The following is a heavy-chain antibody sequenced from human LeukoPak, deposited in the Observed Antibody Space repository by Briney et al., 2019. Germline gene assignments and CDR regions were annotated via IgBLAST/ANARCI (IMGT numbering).Heavy chain of an antibody. V-gene: IGHV1-24*01. CDR3: ATGIPRYLDWLSPGALDP. D-gene: IGHD3-9*01. Sequence: ASVKVSCKVSGYTLTELSMHWVRQAPGKGLEWMGGFDPEDGGTIYAQKFQGRVTMNEDTSTDTAYMELSSLRSEDTAVYYCATGIPRYLDWLSPGALDPWGQGTLVTVSS. CDR1: GYTLTELS. CDR2: FDPEDGGT. J-gene: IGHJ5*02.